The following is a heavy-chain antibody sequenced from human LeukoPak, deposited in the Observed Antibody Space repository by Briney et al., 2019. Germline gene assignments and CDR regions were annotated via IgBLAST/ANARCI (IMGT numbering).Heavy chain of an antibody. J-gene: IGHJ4*02. CDR3: AKSFRSTSLDY. CDR2: ISGSGGST. Sequence: GGTLRLSCAASGFTFSSYGMSWVRQAPGKGLEWVSSISGSGGSTYYADSVKGRFTISRDNSKNTLYLQMNSLRAEDTAVYYCAKSFRSTSLDYWGQGTLVTVSS. CDR1: GFTFSSYG. V-gene: IGHV3-23*01. D-gene: IGHD2-2*01.